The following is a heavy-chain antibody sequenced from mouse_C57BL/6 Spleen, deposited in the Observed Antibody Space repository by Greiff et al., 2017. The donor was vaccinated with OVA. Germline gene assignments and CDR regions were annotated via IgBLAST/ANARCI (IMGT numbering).Heavy chain of an antibody. CDR3: ARSAYYSNNYYAMDY. Sequence: QVQLQQPGAELVRPGSSVKLSCKASGYTFTSYWMAWVKQRPGQGLEWIGNIYPSDSETHYNQKFKNKATLTVDKSSSTGYMQLSSLTSEDAAVYYCARSAYYSNNYYAMDYWGQGTSVTVSS. CDR2: IYPSDSET. V-gene: IGHV1-61*01. CDR1: GYTFTSYW. J-gene: IGHJ4*01. D-gene: IGHD2-5*01.